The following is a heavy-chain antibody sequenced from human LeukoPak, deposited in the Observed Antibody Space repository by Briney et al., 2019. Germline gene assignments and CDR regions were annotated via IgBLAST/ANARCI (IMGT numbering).Heavy chain of an antibody. CDR1: GDSVSSGSAT. V-gene: IGHV6-1*01. Sequence: SQTLSLTCAISGDSVSSGSATWHWIRQSPSRGLEWLGRTYYRFQWSNDFAVSVKRLIAVNPDTSRNQFSLQLSSVTPKDAAVYYCVRGYHNYYFDFWGQGTLITVSS. CDR2: TYYRFQWSN. CDR3: VRGYHNYYFDF. J-gene: IGHJ4*02. D-gene: IGHD1-20*01.